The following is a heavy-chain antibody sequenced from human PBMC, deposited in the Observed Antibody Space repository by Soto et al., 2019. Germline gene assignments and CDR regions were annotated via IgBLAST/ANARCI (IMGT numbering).Heavy chain of an antibody. CDR3: ARAGVLLRFGELLRQTWDV. Sequence: QVQLQESGPGLVKPSGTLSLTCAVSGGSISSSNWWSWVRQPPGKGLEWIGEIYHSGSTNYNPSLKRRVTISVDKSKHQCSLKLSSVTAADTAVYYCARAGVLLRFGELLRQTWDVWGQGTTVTVSS. CDR2: IYHSGST. J-gene: IGHJ6*02. D-gene: IGHD3-10*01. CDR1: GGSISSSNW. V-gene: IGHV4-4*02.